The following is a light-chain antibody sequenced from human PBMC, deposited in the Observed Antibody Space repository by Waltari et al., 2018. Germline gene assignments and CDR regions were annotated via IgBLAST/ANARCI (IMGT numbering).Light chain of an antibody. CDR1: ESLFYSPDNKSY. V-gene: IGKV4-1*01. J-gene: IGKJ2*01. CDR3: QQYYSTPYT. CDR2: RAS. Sequence: DTVMTQSPDSLAVSLGERATIHCKSRESLFYSPDNKSYLAWYQQKPGQPPQLLLSRASTRESGVPDRFSGSGSGTDFTLTISSLQAADVAVYFCQQYYSTPYTFGRGTRLEI.